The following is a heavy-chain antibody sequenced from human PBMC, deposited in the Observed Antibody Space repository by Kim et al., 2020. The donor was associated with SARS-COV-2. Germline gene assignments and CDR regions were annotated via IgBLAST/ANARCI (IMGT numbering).Heavy chain of an antibody. J-gene: IGHJ3*02. D-gene: IGHD3-10*01. CDR1: GFTFSSYA. Sequence: GGSLRLSCAASGFTFSSYAMSWVRQAPGKGLEWVSAISGSGGSTYYADSVKGRFTISRDNSKNTLYLQMNSLRAEDTAVYYCAKDLVGMDGSEAYDAFDIWGQGTMVTVSS. V-gene: IGHV3-23*01. CDR3: AKDLVGMDGSEAYDAFDI. CDR2: ISGSGGST.